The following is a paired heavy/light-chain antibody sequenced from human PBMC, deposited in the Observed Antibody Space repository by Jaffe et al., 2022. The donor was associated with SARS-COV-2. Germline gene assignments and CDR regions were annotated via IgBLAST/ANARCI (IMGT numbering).Heavy chain of an antibody. V-gene: IGHV4-39*01. Sequence: QLQLQESGPGLVKPSETLSLTCTVSSGSISSSTDYWGWIRQPPGKGLEWIGSIYYSGSTYYNPSLKSRVTISIDTSKNQFSLRLSSVTAADTAVYYCARALGIEQPHPFDYWGQGTLVTVSS. D-gene: IGHD6-13*01. CDR1: SGSISSSTDY. J-gene: IGHJ4*02. CDR2: IYYSGST. CDR3: ARALGIEQPHPFDY.
Light chain of an antibody. J-gene: IGKJ2*01. Sequence: EIVMTQFPVTLSVSPGERATLSCRASQSVSSNLAWYQQKPGQAPRLLIYGASTRATGIPARFSGSGSGTEFTLTISGLQSEDFAVYYCQQYNNWLSFGQGTKLEIK. CDR1: QSVSSN. CDR2: GAS. CDR3: QQYNNWLS. V-gene: IGKV3-15*01.